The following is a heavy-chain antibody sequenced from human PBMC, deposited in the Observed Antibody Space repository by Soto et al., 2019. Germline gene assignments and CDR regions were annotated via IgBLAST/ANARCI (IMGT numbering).Heavy chain of an antibody. CDR2: ISGSGGST. D-gene: IGHD4-4*01. CDR1: GFTFSSYA. CDR3: SKDECGNSPDYSNYDQSPSYYYYYGMDV. V-gene: IGHV3-23*01. Sequence: GGSLRLSCAASGFTFSSYAMSWVRQAPGKGLEWVSAISGSGGSTYYADYVKGRFTISRDNSKNTLNLQMNRLRADDTAVYYCSKDECGNSPDYSNYDQSPSYYYYYGMDVWGQGTTVTVSS. J-gene: IGHJ6*02.